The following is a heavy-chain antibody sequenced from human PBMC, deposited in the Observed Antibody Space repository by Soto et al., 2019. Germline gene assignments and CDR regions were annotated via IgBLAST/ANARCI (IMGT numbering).Heavy chain of an antibody. Sequence: PSETLSLTCTVSGGSISSYYWSWIRQPPGKGLEWIGYIYYSGSTNYNPSLKSRVTISVDTSKNQFSLKLSSVTAADTAVYYCARARARLEYSSSSSHVGDYYYYYGMDVWGQGTTVTVSS. J-gene: IGHJ6*02. D-gene: IGHD6-6*01. V-gene: IGHV4-59*01. CDR1: GGSISSYY. CDR3: ARARARLEYSSSSSHVGDYYYYYGMDV. CDR2: IYYSGST.